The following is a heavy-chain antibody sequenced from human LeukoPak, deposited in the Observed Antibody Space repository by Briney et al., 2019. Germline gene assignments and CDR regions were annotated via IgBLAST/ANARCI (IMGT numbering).Heavy chain of an antibody. CDR2: IYTNGGT. D-gene: IGHD3-3*01. Sequence: SETLSLTCTVSGGSITSYYWSWIRQPARKGLEWIGRIYTNGGTNYNPSLKSRVTMSVDTSKNQFSLKLTSVTAADTAVYYCARDYYDFWSGLFDYWGQGTLVTVSS. V-gene: IGHV4-4*07. J-gene: IGHJ4*02. CDR3: ARDYYDFWSGLFDY. CDR1: GGSITSYY.